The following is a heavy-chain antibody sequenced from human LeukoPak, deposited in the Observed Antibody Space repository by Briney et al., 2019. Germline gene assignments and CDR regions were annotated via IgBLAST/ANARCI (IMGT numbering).Heavy chain of an antibody. CDR1: GYTFTPYY. Sequence: GASVKVSYTASGYTFTPYYMHWVRQAPGQGLEWMGWINPNSGGTNYAQKFQGRVTMTRDTSISTAYMELSRLRSDDTAVYYCARAQTGYGDYDYWGQGTLVTVSS. CDR2: INPNSGGT. J-gene: IGHJ4*02. V-gene: IGHV1-2*02. CDR3: ARAQTGYGDYDY. D-gene: IGHD4-17*01.